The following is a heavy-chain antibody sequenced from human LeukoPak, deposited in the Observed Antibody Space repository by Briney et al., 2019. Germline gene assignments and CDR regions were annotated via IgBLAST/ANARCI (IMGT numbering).Heavy chain of an antibody. CDR2: INPNSGGT. Sequence: ASVKVSCKASGYTFTGYYMHWVRQDPGQGLEWMGWINPNSGGTNYAQKFQGRVTMTRDTSISTAYLQWSSLKASDTAMYYCARGTSNWARYDYWGQGTLVTVSS. CDR3: ARGTSNWARYDY. V-gene: IGHV1-2*02. J-gene: IGHJ4*02. CDR1: GYTFTGYY. D-gene: IGHD1-1*01.